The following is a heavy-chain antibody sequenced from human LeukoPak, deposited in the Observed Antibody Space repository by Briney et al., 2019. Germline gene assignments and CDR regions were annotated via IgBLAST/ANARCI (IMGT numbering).Heavy chain of an antibody. J-gene: IGHJ4*02. D-gene: IGHD7-27*01. Sequence: PSETLSLTCTISGGSVSDYYWSWIRQSPGRGLEWIGYIYHTGSTSYSPSLKSRVTISADTSQNQFSLKLSSVTAADTAVYYCASRKLGNDYWGQGTLVTVSS. CDR2: IYHTGST. CDR3: ASRKLGNDY. V-gene: IGHV4-59*02. CDR1: GGSVSDYY.